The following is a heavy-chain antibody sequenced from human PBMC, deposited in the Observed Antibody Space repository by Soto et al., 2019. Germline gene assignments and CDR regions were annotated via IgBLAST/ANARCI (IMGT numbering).Heavy chain of an antibody. CDR3: ARQAAGPSYYYYYDGMGV. J-gene: IGHJ6*02. D-gene: IGHD6-13*01. CDR2: IYYSGST. Sequence: SETLSLTCTVSGGSISSSSYYWGWIRQPPGKGLEWIGSIYYSGSTYYNPSLKSRVNISVDTSKNQFSLKLSSVTAAETAVYYCARQAAGPSYYYYYDGMGVWGQGTTVTVS. CDR1: GGSISSSSYY. V-gene: IGHV4-39*01.